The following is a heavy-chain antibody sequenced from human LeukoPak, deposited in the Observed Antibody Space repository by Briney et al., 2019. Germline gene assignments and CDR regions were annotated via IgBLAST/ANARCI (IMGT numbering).Heavy chain of an antibody. CDR1: GYTLTELS. D-gene: IGHD3-22*01. V-gene: IGHV1-24*01. Sequence: ASVKVSCKVSGYTLTELSMHWARQAPGKGLGWMGGFDPEDGETIYAQKFQGRVTMTEDTSTDTAYMELSSLRSEDTAVYYCATVGGLDSSGFHGPQRPRLWDYWGQGTLVTVSS. CDR2: FDPEDGET. J-gene: IGHJ4*02. CDR3: ATVGGLDSSGFHGPQRPRLWDY.